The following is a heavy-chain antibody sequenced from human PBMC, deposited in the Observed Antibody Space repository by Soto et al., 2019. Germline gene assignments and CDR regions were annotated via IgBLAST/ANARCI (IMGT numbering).Heavy chain of an antibody. V-gene: IGHV3-13*01. J-gene: IGHJ6*03. CDR1: GFTFSGYD. Sequence: GGSLRLSCAASGFTFSGYDMHWVRQATGKCLEWFSAFCTAGLTYXPGPVKGPXXISRENAKNSFXLQMIXLRSADTAVYYCARASLYYMDVWRKGTTVTVSS. CDR3: ARASLYYMDV. CDR2: FCTAGLT.